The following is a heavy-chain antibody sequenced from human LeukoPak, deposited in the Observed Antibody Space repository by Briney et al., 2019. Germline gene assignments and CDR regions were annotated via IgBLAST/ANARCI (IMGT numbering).Heavy chain of an antibody. D-gene: IGHD1-26*01. CDR2: INPNSGGT. CDR1: GYTFTGYY. J-gene: IGHJ4*02. Sequence: ASVKVSCKASGYTFTGYYMHWVRQAPGQGLEWMGWINPNSGGTNYAQKFQGRVTMTRDTSISTAYMELSRLRSDDTAVYYCARYSGSYYGFDYWGQGTLVTVSS. V-gene: IGHV1-2*02. CDR3: ARYSGSYYGFDY.